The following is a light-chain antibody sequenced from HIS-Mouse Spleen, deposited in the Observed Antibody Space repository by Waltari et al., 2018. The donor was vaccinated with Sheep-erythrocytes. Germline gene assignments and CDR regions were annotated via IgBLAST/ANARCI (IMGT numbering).Light chain of an antibody. CDR2: EDS. J-gene: IGLJ1*01. CDR3: YSTDSRGNRDV. V-gene: IGLV3-10*01. CDR1: ALPKKY. Sequence: SYELTQPPSVSVAPGQTARITCSGDALPKKYEYWYQQKSGQAPGLVIYEDSKRPSGIPARLSGSSSETMATLTISGAQVEDEADYYCYSTDSRGNRDVFGTGTKVTVL.